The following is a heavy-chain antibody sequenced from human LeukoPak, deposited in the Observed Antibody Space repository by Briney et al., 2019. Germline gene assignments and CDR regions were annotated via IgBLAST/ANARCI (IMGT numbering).Heavy chain of an antibody. CDR3: AKDWGHFRRAADGWFDP. V-gene: IGHV1-18*01. CDR2: ISAYNGNT. D-gene: IGHD6-25*01. J-gene: IGHJ5*02. CDR1: GYTFTSYG. Sequence: ASVKVSCKASGYTFTSYGISWVRQAPGQGLEWMGWISAYNGNTNYAQKLQGRVTMTTDTSTSTAYMELRSLRSDDTAVYYCAKDWGHFRRAADGWFDPWGQGTLVNVSS.